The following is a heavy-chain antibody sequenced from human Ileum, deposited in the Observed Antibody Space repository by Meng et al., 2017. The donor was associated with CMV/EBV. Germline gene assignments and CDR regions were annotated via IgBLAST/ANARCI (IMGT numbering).Heavy chain of an antibody. CDR1: GFNFDDYS. J-gene: IGHJ4*02. D-gene: IGHD4-11*01. CDR3: ARKGASFDYSTLDY. CDR2: ISRDGGFT. V-gene: IGHV3-43*01. Sequence: GGSLRLSCAASGFNFDDYSMHWVRQAPGKGLEWVSLISRDGGFTYYADSVKGRFTISRDNAENSLFLQMNSLRAEDTAVYYCARKGASFDYSTLDYWGQGTLVTVSS.